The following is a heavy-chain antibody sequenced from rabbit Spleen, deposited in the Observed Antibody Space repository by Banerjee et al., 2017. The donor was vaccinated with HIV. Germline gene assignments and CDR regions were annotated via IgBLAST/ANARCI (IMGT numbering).Heavy chain of an antibody. CDR3: ARNYVNAFDP. CDR1: GVSFSDNSY. V-gene: IGHV1S45*01. CDR2: IDAGSSGFT. D-gene: IGHD1-1*01. Sequence: QEQLVESGGDLVKPGASLTLTCKASGVSFSDNSYMCWVRQAPGKGLEWVVCIDAGSSGFTYYANWPKGRFTISKTSSTTVTLQMTSLTAADTATYFCARNYVNAFDPWDPGTLVTVS. J-gene: IGHJ2*01.